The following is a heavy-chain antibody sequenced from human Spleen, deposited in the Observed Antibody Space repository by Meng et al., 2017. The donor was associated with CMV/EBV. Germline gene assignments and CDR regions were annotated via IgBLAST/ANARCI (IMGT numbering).Heavy chain of an antibody. V-gene: IGHV3-48*03. Sequence: GESLKISCAASGIPFSIYEMNWVRQAPGKGLEWVSYISSTGNTIYYAASVKGRFTISRDNAKNSLYLQMDSLRAEDTALYFCASEPTNFYGSRDYPWGQGALVTVSS. CDR1: GIPFSIYE. J-gene: IGHJ5*02. CDR3: ASEPTNFYGSRDYP. D-gene: IGHD3-22*01. CDR2: ISSTGNTI.